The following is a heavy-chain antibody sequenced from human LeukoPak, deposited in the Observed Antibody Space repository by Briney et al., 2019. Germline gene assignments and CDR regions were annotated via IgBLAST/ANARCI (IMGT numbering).Heavy chain of an antibody. CDR3: ASKSTDHGELRFDY. CDR1: GHSTNTYF. D-gene: IGHD4-17*01. J-gene: IGHJ4*02. Sequence: PSETLSLTCTISGHSTNTYFWSWIGQPPGKGLEWIGYIYYTGTTNYNPSLKSRVTISVDTSKNQFSLKVSSVTAADTGVYYCASKSTDHGELRFDYWGQGTLVTVSS. V-gene: IGHV4-59*01. CDR2: IYYTGTT.